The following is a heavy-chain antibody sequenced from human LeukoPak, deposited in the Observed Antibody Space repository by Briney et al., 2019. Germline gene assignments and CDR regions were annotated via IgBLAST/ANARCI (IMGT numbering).Heavy chain of an antibody. D-gene: IGHD3-22*01. J-gene: IGHJ3*02. CDR2: IYYSGST. V-gene: IGHV4-39*01. CDR1: GGSISSSSYY. Sequence: SETLSLTCTVSGGSISSSSYYWGWIRQPPGKGLEWIGSIYYSGSTYYNPSLKSRVTISVDTSKNQFSLKLSSVTAADTAVYYCASMIVVAHDAFDIWGQGTMVTVSS. CDR3: ASMIVVAHDAFDI.